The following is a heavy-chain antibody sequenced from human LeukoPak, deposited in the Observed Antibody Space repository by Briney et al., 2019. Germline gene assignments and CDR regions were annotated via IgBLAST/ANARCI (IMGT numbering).Heavy chain of an antibody. CDR3: VSFYETY. D-gene: IGHD2/OR15-2a*01. CDR2: LYSGGST. CDR1: GLTVSNNY. J-gene: IGHJ4*02. Sequence: GGSLRLSCAASGLTVSNNYMAWVRQAPGKGLEWVSVLYSGGSTYYADSVKGRFTISRDNSKNTLYLQMNSLRAEDTAVYYCVSFYETYWGRGTLVTVSS. V-gene: IGHV3-53*01.